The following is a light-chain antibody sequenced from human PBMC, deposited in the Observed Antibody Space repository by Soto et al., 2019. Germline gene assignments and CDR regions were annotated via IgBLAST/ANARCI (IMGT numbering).Light chain of an antibody. CDR3: MQALQSLT. CDR2: FGS. J-gene: IGKJ5*01. Sequence: VMTQSPLTLPVTPGEPASISCRSSQSLLYNNTYNSLDWYVQKPGQSPQLLISFGSNRAPGVPDRFSDNGSGPDFTLKINRVEAEDVGTYYCMQALQSLTFGQGTRLEIQ. V-gene: IGKV2-28*01. CDR1: QSLLYNNTYNS.